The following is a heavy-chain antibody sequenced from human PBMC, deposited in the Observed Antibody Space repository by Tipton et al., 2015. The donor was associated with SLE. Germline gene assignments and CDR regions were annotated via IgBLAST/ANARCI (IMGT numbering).Heavy chain of an antibody. CDR2: IYFSGST. D-gene: IGHD3-22*01. J-gene: IGHJ4*02. CDR3: ARGGKYYDTGRFFDY. CDR1: GGSISSHY. Sequence: TLSLTCTVSGGSISSHYWSWIRQPPGKGLEWIGSIYFSGSTYSNPSLKNRVTISADTSKNQVSLKLSSVTAADTAVYYCARGGKYYDTGRFFDYWGQGTLVTVSS. V-gene: IGHV4-39*07.